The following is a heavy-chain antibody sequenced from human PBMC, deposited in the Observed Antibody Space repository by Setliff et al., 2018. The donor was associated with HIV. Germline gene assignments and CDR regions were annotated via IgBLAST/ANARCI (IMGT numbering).Heavy chain of an antibody. CDR1: GYTFTIYA. D-gene: IGHD3-3*01. Sequence: ASVKVSCKASGYTFTIYAMHWVRQAPGQRLEWMGWINAGNGNTKYSQKFQDRVTITRDTSASTAYMELSSLRSEDTAVYYCARWHSYYDFWSGYYRYYMDVWGKGTTVTVSS. CDR2: INAGNGNT. V-gene: IGHV1-3*01. J-gene: IGHJ6*03. CDR3: ARWHSYYDFWSGYYRYYMDV.